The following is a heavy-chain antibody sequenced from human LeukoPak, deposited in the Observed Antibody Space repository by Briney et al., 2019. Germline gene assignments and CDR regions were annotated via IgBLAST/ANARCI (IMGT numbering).Heavy chain of an antibody. CDR2: INTITGNP. CDR1: GYSFNGHA. D-gene: IGHD5-24*01. Sequence: ASVKVSCKASGYSFNGHAMSWVRQAPGQGLEWVGWINTITGNPTYAQDFTGRFVFSLDTSVSTAYLQITSLKAEDAAMYYCARVRGDGYNNFDYWGQGTQVTVSS. CDR3: ARVRGDGYNNFDY. V-gene: IGHV7-4-1*02. J-gene: IGHJ4*02.